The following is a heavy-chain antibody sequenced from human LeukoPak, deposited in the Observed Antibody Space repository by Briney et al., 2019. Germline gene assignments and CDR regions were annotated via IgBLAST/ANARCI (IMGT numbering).Heavy chain of an antibody. CDR2: IIPILGIA. CDR3: ARIRRDGYNYSGYFDY. J-gene: IGHJ4*02. Sequence: ASVKLSCKASGGTFSSYAISWVRQAPGPGLEWMGRIIPILGIANYAQKFQGRVTITADKSTSTAYMELSSLRSEDTAVYYCARIRRDGYNYSGYFDYWGQGTLVTVSS. D-gene: IGHD5-24*01. V-gene: IGHV1-69*04. CDR1: GGTFSSYA.